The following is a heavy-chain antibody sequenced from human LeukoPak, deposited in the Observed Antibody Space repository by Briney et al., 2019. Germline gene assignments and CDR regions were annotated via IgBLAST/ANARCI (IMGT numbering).Heavy chain of an antibody. V-gene: IGHV1-69*13. CDR2: IIPIFGTA. J-gene: IGHJ4*02. CDR3: ARDVGPAVAAN. CDR1: GYTFTSYY. D-gene: IGHD6-19*01. Sequence: SVKVSCKASGYTFTSYYMHWVRQAPGKGLEWMGGIIPIFGTANYAQKFQGRVTITADESTSTAYMELSSLRSEDTAVYYCARDVGPAVAANWGQGTLVTVSS.